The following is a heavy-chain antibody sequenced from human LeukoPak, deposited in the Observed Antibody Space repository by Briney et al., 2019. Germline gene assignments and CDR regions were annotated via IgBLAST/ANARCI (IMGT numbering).Heavy chain of an antibody. CDR1: GGPFSGHY. Sequence: PSETLSLTCAVYGGPFSGHYWSWVRQPPGKGLEWIGEIDHSGSTSYNPSLTSRVTISVDTSKNQFSLKLRSLTAADTAVYYCARVPSSSWPSPDYWGQGTLVTVAS. CDR2: IDHSGST. D-gene: IGHD6-13*01. CDR3: ARVPSSSWPSPDY. V-gene: IGHV4-34*01. J-gene: IGHJ4*02.